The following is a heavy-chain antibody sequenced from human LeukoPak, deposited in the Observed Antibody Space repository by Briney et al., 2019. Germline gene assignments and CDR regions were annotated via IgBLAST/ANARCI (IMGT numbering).Heavy chain of an antibody. J-gene: IGHJ4*02. CDR1: GYSISSGYY. CDR2: IYHSGST. D-gene: IGHD5-18*01. Sequence: SETLSLTSTVSGYSISSGYYWGWIRQPPGKGLEWIGSIYHSGSTNYNPSLKSRVTISVDTSKNQFSLKVRSVTAADTAVYYCATGRGYSYTWYFDYWGQGTLVTVSS. CDR3: ATGRGYSYTWYFDY. V-gene: IGHV4-38-2*02.